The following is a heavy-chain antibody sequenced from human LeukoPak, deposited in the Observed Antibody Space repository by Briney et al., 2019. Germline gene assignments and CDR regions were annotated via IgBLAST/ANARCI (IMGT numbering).Heavy chain of an antibody. D-gene: IGHD1-26*01. CDR2: IYSGGIT. CDR3: ASLVGATGMGDY. CDR1: GFTVSDNY. J-gene: IGHJ4*02. Sequence: GGSLRLSCAASGFTVSDNYMSRVRQAPGKGLEWVSVIYSGGITYYADSVKGRFTISRDNSKNTLYLQMNSLRAEDTAVYYCASLVGATGMGDYWGQGTLVTVSS. V-gene: IGHV3-53*01.